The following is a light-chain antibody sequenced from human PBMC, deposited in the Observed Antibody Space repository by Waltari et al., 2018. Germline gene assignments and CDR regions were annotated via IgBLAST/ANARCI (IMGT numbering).Light chain of an antibody. Sequence: EIVMTQSPATLSVSPGASSTLSCRASQSVAINLAWYQQKPGQAPRLLIYGAYTRATGIPGSFSGSGSGTEFTLTISSLQSEDFAVYYCQQYNKWPPITFGQGTRLELK. J-gene: IGKJ5*01. CDR1: QSVAIN. CDR3: QQYNKWPPIT. CDR2: GAY. V-gene: IGKV3-15*01.